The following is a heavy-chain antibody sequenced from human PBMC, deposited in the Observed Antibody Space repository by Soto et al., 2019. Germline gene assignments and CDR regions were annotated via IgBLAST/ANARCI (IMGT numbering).Heavy chain of an antibody. CDR3: ARGSAPPGTTDY. Sequence: GGSLRLSCAASGFTFSSYAMHWVRQAPGKGLEWVAVISYDGSNKYYADSVKGRFTISRDNSKNTLYLQMNSLRAEDTAVYYCARGSAPPGTTDYWGQGTLVTLSS. D-gene: IGHD6-13*01. V-gene: IGHV3-30-3*01. CDR2: ISYDGSNK. CDR1: GFTFSSYA. J-gene: IGHJ4*02.